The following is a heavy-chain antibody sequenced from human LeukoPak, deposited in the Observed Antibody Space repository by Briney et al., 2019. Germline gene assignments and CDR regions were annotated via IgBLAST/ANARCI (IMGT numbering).Heavy chain of an antibody. J-gene: IGHJ3*02. D-gene: IGHD4-17*01. CDR3: ARGRTTVTLIAFDI. Sequence: SETLSLTCTVSGGSISSYYWSWIRQPPGTGLEWIGYIYYSGSTNYNPSLKSRVTISVDTSKNQFSLKLSSVTAADTAAYYCARGRTTVTLIAFDIWGQGTMVTVSS. V-gene: IGHV4-59*01. CDR1: GGSISSYY. CDR2: IYYSGST.